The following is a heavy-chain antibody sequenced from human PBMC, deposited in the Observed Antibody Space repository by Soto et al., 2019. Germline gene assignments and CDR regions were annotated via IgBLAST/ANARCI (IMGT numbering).Heavy chain of an antibody. CDR1: GYNFTRYG. Sequence: ASWKASCKAFGYNFTRYGITWVRQAPGQGLEWMGWFNPYNGDKNYALKFQGRVTMTTDTSSTTAYMELRSPRSDDTAIYYCARDSLGGPLLATIHLDSCGQGSLVIVSS. V-gene: IGHV1-18*04. CDR2: FNPYNGDK. D-gene: IGHD5-12*01. J-gene: IGHJ4*02. CDR3: ARDSLGGPLLATIHLDS.